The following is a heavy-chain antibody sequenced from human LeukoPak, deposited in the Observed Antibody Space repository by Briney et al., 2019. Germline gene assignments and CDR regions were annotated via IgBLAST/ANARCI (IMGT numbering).Heavy chain of an antibody. J-gene: IGHJ4*02. CDR2: ISGSGGST. Sequence: GGSLRLSCAASGFTFSSYAMSWVRQAPGKGLEWVSGISGSGGSTYYADSVKGRFTISRDNAKNSLYLQMNSLRAEDTAVYYCASYGSGSFSLTYWGQGTLVTVSS. D-gene: IGHD3-10*01. CDR3: ASYGSGSFSLTY. V-gene: IGHV3-23*01. CDR1: GFTFSSYA.